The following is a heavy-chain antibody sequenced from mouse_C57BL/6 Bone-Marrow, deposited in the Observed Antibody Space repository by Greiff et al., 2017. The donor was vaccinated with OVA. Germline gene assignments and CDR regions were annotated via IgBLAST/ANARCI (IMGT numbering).Heavy chain of an antibody. CDR1: GYSITSGYY. Sequence: EVKLQESGPGLVKPSQSLSLTCSVTGYSITSGYYWNWIRQFPGNKLEWMGYISYDGSNNYNPSLKNRISITRDTSKNQFFLKLNSVTTEDTATYACADLLNWAWFAYWGQGTLVTVSA. V-gene: IGHV3-6*01. CDR2: ISYDGSN. J-gene: IGHJ3*01. D-gene: IGHD4-1*02. CDR3: ADLLNWAWFAY.